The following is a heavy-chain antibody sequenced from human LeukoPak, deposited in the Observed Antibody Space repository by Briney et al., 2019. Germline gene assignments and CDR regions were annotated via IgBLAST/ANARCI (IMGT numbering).Heavy chain of an antibody. CDR1: GGSISGYY. Sequence: SETLSLTCTVFGGSISGYYSSWLRQPPGKGLEWIAYMYYSGGDTDYNPSLNSRVAISVDTSTNQVSLKLRSVTAADTAVYYCARGHYGFDPWARESWSPSPQ. D-gene: IGHD3-10*01. CDR3: ARGHYGFDP. J-gene: IGHJ5*02. CDR2: MYYSGGDT. V-gene: IGHV4-59*08.